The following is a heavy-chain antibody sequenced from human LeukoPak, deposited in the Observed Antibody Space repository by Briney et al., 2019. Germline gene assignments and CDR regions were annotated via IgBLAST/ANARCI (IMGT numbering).Heavy chain of an antibody. J-gene: IGHJ4*02. D-gene: IGHD2-21*02. CDR1: GFTFSDYY. CDR2: ISNSGISI. Sequence: GGSLRLSCAASGFTFSDYYMSWVRQTPGKGLEWLSCISNSGISIYYADSVKGRFTISRDNAKNSLYLQMNSLRVEDTALYYCAKDSCGGDCSVDNWGQGTLVTVSS. V-gene: IGHV3-11*01. CDR3: AKDSCGGDCSVDN.